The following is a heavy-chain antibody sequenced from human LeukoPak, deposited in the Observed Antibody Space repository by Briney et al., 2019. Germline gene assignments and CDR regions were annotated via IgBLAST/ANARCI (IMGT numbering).Heavy chain of an antibody. CDR1: GYTFRSYW. CDR2: IYPGDSDT. J-gene: IGHJ4*02. D-gene: IGHD3-9*01. Sequence: GESLKISCEGSGYTFRSYWIGWVRQRPGEGLEWMGIIYPGDSDTTYSPSFQGQVTISADKSINTAYLQWSSLKASGTAVYYCARRYFDSDGRSFDFWGQGTLVTVSS. V-gene: IGHV5-51*01. CDR3: ARRYFDSDGRSFDF.